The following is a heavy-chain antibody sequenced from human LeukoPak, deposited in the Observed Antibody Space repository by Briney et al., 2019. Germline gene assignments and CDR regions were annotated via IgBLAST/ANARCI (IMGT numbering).Heavy chain of an antibody. D-gene: IGHD3-22*01. J-gene: IGHJ4*02. Sequence: ASVKVSCKASGYTFTGYYMHWVRQAPGQGLEWIGRINPNSGGTNYAQKFQGRVTMTRETSISTAYMELSRLRSDDTAVYYCARDSLDYDSSGYYPNWGQGTLVTVSS. CDR2: INPNSGGT. V-gene: IGHV1-2*06. CDR3: ARDSLDYDSSGYYPN. CDR1: GYTFTGYY.